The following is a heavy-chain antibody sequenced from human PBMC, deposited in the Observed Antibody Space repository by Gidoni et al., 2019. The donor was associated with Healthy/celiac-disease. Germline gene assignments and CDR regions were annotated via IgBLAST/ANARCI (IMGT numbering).Heavy chain of an antibody. J-gene: IGHJ6*02. CDR3: AKDQLSCPNVVCFVEVGGADGMDV. Sequence: QVQLVESGGGVVQPGRSLRLSCEASGFTFSSYGMHWVRQAPGKGLEWVAVISYDGSNKYYEDAVKGLFTISRDNSKNTLYLQMNSLRAEDTAVYHFAKDQLSCPNVVCFVEVGGADGMDVWGQGTTVTVSS. CDR2: ISYDGSNK. V-gene: IGHV3-30*18. D-gene: IGHD2-8*01. CDR1: GFTFSSYG.